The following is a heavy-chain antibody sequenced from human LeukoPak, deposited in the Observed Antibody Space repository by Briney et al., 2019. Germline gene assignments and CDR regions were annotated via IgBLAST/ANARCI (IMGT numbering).Heavy chain of an antibody. Sequence: GGSLRLFYSASGFTFSILAMHGVRQAPGKGLQYVSAISSNGGSTYYAGSVKGRFIISRDNSKNTLYLQMNSLRADDTAVHSCLNQRRRPSELPWFDPWGQGTLVTVSS. CDR2: ISSNGGST. V-gene: IGHV3-64D*09. CDR3: LNQRRRPSELPWFDP. D-gene: IGHD1-26*01. CDR1: GFTFSILA. J-gene: IGHJ5*02.